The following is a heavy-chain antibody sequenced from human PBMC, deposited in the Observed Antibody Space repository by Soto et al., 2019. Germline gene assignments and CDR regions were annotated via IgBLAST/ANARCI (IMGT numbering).Heavy chain of an antibody. Sequence: GGSLRLSCAASGFTFSSYAMSWVRQAPGKGLEWVSAISGSGGSTYYADSVKGRFTISRDNSKNTLYLQMNSLRAEDTAVYYCAKALQYCCSTSCYFDYWGQGTLVTVSS. CDR1: GFTFSSYA. V-gene: IGHV3-23*01. D-gene: IGHD2-2*01. CDR3: AKALQYCCSTSCYFDY. CDR2: ISGSGGST. J-gene: IGHJ4*02.